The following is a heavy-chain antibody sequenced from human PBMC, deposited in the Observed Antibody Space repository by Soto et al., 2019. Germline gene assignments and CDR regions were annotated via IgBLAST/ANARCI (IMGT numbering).Heavy chain of an antibody. Sequence: QVQLVQSGGEVKKPGASVKVSCKTSGYTFSKFGISWARQVPGQGLEWVGWITPYDGSTNYAQKLQGRVSLTLDTSTDTAYLELRSLESDDTAVYYGARSWFLTDNPDAWGQGTLVTVSS. J-gene: IGHJ5*02. V-gene: IGHV1-18*01. CDR2: ITPYDGST. CDR1: GYTFSKFG. D-gene: IGHD3-22*01. CDR3: ARSWFLTDNPDA.